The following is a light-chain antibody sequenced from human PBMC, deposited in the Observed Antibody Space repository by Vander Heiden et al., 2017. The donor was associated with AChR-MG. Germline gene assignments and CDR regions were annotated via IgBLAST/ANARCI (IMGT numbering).Light chain of an antibody. J-gene: IGKJ2*02. CDR3: QQYYNVPRT. CDR1: QSLLYNSNNKNQ. V-gene: IGKV4-1*01. CDR2: WAS. Sequence: EIVMTQSPESLAVSLGERATINCESSQSLLYNSNNKNQLAWYQQKPGQPPKLLFYWASTRESGVPDRFSASGSGTDFTLTIRSLRAEDAAVYFCQQYYNVPRTFGRGTKLEIK.